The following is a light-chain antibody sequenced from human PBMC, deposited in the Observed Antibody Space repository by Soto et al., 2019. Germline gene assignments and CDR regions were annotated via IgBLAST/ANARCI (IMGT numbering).Light chain of an antibody. J-gene: IGKJ3*01. CDR1: QSVNSDY. Sequence: EIVLTQSPGTLSLSPGERATLSCRASQSVNSDYLAWYQQKHGQAPRLLIYAASSRATGIPDRFSGSGSGTDFTLTITRLEPEDFAVYYCQQYGGSPFTFGPGTKVDI. V-gene: IGKV3-20*01. CDR3: QQYGGSPFT. CDR2: AAS.